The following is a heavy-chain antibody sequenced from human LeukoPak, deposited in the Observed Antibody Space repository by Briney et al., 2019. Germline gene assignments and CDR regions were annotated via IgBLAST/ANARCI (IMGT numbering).Heavy chain of an antibody. CDR3: AKGYSGYDGGVD. V-gene: IGHV3-43D*03. J-gene: IGHJ4*02. Sequence: GGSLRLSCAASGFTFDDYAMHWVRQAPGKGLEWVSLISWDGGSTYYADSVKGRFTISRDNSKNSLYLQMNSLRAEDTALYYCAKGYSGYDGGVDWGQGTLVTVSS. D-gene: IGHD5-12*01. CDR2: ISWDGGST. CDR1: GFTFDDYA.